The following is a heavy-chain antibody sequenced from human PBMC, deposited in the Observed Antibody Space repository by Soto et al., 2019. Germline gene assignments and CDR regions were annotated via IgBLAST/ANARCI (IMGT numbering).Heavy chain of an antibody. CDR2: INPSGGST. CDR3: ARDHRPHYYGSGSFFDY. J-gene: IGHJ4*02. CDR1: GYTFTSYY. D-gene: IGHD3-10*01. Sequence: ASVKVSCKASGYTFTSYYMHWVRQAPGQGLEWMGIINPSGGSTSYAQKFQGRVTMTRDTSTSTAYMELSSLRSEDTAVYYCARDHRPHYYGSGSFFDYWGQGTLVTVSS. V-gene: IGHV1-46*01.